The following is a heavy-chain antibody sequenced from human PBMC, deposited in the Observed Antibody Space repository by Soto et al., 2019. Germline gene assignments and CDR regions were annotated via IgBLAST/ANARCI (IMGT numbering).Heavy chain of an antibody. CDR3: ARAPSWWYFDL. CDR2: INAGNGNT. J-gene: IGHJ2*01. CDR1: GYTFTSYA. Sequence: HVQLVQSGAEEKKPGASVKVSCKASGYTFTSYAMHWVRQAPGQRLEWMGWINAGNGNTKYSQKFQGRVTISRDTSASTAYMELSSLRSEDTAVYYCARAPSWWYFDLWGRGTLVTLSP. V-gene: IGHV1-3*05.